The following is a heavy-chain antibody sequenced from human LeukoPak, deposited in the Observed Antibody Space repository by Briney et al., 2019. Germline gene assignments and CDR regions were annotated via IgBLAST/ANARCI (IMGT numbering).Heavy chain of an antibody. D-gene: IGHD3-22*01. Sequence: ASVKVSCKASGYTFTSYYMHWVRQAPGQGLEWMGIINPSGGGTSYAQKFQGRVTMTRDMSTSTVYMELSSLRSDDTAVYYCARSPYYYDSSGYIKFDYWGQGTLVTVSS. CDR2: INPSGGGT. J-gene: IGHJ4*02. CDR3: ARSPYYYDSSGYIKFDY. CDR1: GYTFTSYY. V-gene: IGHV1-46*01.